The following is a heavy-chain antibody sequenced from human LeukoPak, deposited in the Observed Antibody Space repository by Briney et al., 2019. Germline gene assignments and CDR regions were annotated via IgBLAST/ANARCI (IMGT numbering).Heavy chain of an antibody. V-gene: IGHV3-11*06. Sequence: GGSLRLSCAASGFTFSDYYMSWIRQAPGKGLEWVSSISSSSSYIYYADSVKGRFTISRDNAKNSLYLQMNSLRAEDTAVYYCARDPRGYSYGYAGMDVWGQGTTVTVSS. CDR1: GFTFSDYY. CDR2: ISSSSSYI. CDR3: ARDPRGYSYGYAGMDV. J-gene: IGHJ6*02. D-gene: IGHD5-18*01.